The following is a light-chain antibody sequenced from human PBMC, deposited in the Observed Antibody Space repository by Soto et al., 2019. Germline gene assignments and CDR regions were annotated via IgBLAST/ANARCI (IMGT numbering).Light chain of an antibody. CDR2: GAS. CDR1: QSVRNSY. J-gene: IGKJ4*01. CDR3: QQYGTSPLT. V-gene: IGKV3-20*01. Sequence: DIVLTQSPGTLSLSPGERATLSCRASQSVRNSYLTWYQQKPGQAPRLLIYGASSRATGIADRFSGSGSGTDFTLTISRLDAEDFAVYYCQQYGTSPLTFGGGTKVEIK.